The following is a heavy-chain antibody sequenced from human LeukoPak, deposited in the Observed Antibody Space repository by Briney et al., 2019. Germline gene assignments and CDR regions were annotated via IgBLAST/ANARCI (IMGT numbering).Heavy chain of an antibody. V-gene: IGHV4-39*07. CDR2: IYHSGST. J-gene: IGHJ5*02. CDR1: GGPISSSSYY. Sequence: KPSETLSLTCTVSGGPISSSSYYWGWIRQPPGKGLEWIGEIYHSGSTNYNPSLKSRVTISVDKSKNQFSLKLSSVTAADTAVYYCASRSGSPTRFDPWGQGTLVTVSS. CDR3: ASRSGSPTRFDP. D-gene: IGHD1-26*01.